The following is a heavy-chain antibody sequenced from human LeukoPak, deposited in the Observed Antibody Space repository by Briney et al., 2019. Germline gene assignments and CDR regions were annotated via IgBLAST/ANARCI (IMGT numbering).Heavy chain of an antibody. D-gene: IGHD3-22*01. J-gene: IGHJ3*02. CDR3: ARDYGSRDYYFDGFDI. CDR2: ISGSGGST. Sequence: GGSLRLSCAASGFTFSSYAMSWVRQAPGKGLEWVSAISGSGGSTYYADSVKGRFTISRDNSKNTLYLQMNSLRAEDTAVYYCARDYGSRDYYFDGFDIWGQGTMVTVSS. V-gene: IGHV3-23*01. CDR1: GFTFSSYA.